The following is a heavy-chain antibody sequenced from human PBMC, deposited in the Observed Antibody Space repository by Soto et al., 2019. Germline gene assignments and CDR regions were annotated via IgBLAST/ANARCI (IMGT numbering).Heavy chain of an antibody. D-gene: IGHD5-18*01. J-gene: IGHJ4*02. CDR3: AREMDTTRSRDYFDY. Sequence: QVQLQESGPGLVKASETLSLTCTVSGGSISGYYWSWIRQPAGKRLEWIGRIETSGSTNYSPSLKSRVAISVDTSNNHFSLKLSSVTAADTAVYFCAREMDTTRSRDYFDYWGQGALVAVSS. CDR2: IETSGST. CDR1: GGSISGYY. V-gene: IGHV4-4*07.